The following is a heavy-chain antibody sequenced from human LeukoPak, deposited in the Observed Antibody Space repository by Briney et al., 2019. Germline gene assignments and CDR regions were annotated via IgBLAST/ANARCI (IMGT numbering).Heavy chain of an antibody. D-gene: IGHD3-3*01. V-gene: IGHV3-30*18. J-gene: IGHJ4*02. Sequence: GGSLGLSCAASGFTFSSYGMHWVRQAPGKGLEWVAVISYDGSNKYYADSVKGRFTISRDNSKNTLYLQMNSLRAEDTAVYYCAKDTYYDFWSALGPLDYWGQGTLVTVSS. CDR2: ISYDGSNK. CDR1: GFTFSSYG. CDR3: AKDTYYDFWSALGPLDY.